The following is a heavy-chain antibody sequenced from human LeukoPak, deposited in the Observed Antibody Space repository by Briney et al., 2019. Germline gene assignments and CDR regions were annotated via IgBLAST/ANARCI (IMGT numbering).Heavy chain of an antibody. D-gene: IGHD3-10*01. Sequence: PGGSLRLSCAASGFTFDDYGMSWVRLAPGKGLEWVSGINWNGGSTGYADSVKGRFTISRDNAKNSLYLQMNSLRAEDTAIYYCARVEFGEYNYYFDSWGQGTLVTVS. CDR3: ARVEFGEYNYYFDS. CDR1: GFTFDDYG. J-gene: IGHJ4*02. V-gene: IGHV3-20*04. CDR2: INWNGGST.